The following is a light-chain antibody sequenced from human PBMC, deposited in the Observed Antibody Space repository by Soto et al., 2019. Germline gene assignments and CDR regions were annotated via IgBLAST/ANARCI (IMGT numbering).Light chain of an antibody. CDR1: RIIDTY. CDR2: LAS. CDR3: KHSYNTPIT. V-gene: IGKV1-39*01. J-gene: IGKJ5*01. Sequence: DIQMTQSPSSLSASVGDRVTITCRASRIIDTYVDWYQQKPSKAPDLLIYLASTLQVGVPSRFSSSGSGTDFTLTISGLQPEDFATYYCKHSYNTPITFCQGTRLDIK.